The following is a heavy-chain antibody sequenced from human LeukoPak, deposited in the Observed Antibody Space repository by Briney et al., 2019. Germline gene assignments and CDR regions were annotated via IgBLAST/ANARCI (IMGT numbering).Heavy chain of an antibody. CDR1: GGSASGYY. Sequence: SETLSLTCVVSGGSASGYYWGWIRQPPGRGLEWIGYVYYSGSTNYNSSFKSRITISVDTSRNQFSLQLSSVTAADTAVYYCARIHRYCSGGACYVLDNWGQGTLVAVSS. V-gene: IGHV4-59*02. CDR2: VYYSGST. D-gene: IGHD2-15*01. CDR3: ARIHRYCSGGACYVLDN. J-gene: IGHJ4*02.